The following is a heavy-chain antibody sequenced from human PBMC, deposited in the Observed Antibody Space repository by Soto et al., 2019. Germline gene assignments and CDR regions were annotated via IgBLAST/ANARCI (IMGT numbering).Heavy chain of an antibody. D-gene: IGHD2-2*01. J-gene: IGHJ4*02. CDR2: INHSGST. CDR3: ARVIGRMGGYCSSTSCYEDY. V-gene: IGHV4-34*01. CDR1: GGSFSGYY. Sequence: SETLSLTCAVYGGSFSGYYWSWIRQPPGKGLEWIGEINHSGSTNYNPSLKSRVTISVDTSKNQFSLKLSSVTAADTAVYYCARVIGRMGGYCSSTSCYEDYWGQGTLVTVSS.